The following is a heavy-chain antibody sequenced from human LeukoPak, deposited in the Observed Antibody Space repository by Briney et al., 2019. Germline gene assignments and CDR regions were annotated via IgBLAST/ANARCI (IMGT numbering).Heavy chain of an antibody. CDR1: GYTLTELS. J-gene: IGHJ5*02. D-gene: IGHD3-3*01. CDR2: FDPEDGET. V-gene: IGHV1-24*01. Sequence: ASVKVSCKVSGYTLTELSMHWVRQAPGKGLEWMGGFDPEDGETIYAQKFQGRVTMTEDTSTDTAYMELSSLRSEDTAVYYSATVLMYYDCWSGNRRGNWFDPWGQGTLVTVSS. CDR3: ATVLMYYDCWSGNRRGNWFDP.